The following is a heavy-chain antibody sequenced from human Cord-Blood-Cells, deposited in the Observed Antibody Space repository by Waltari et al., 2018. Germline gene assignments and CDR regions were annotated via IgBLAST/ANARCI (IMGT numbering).Heavy chain of an antibody. CDR1: GGSISSSSYY. CDR3: ARREAFDI. CDR2: IYYSGST. J-gene: IGHJ3*02. V-gene: IGHV4-39*01. Sequence: QLQLQESGPGLMKPSETLSLTCTVSGGSISSSSYYWGWIRQPPGKGLEWIGSIYYSGSTYYNPSLKRRVTISVDTSKNQFSLKLSSVTAADTAVYYCARREAFDIWGQGTMVTVSS.